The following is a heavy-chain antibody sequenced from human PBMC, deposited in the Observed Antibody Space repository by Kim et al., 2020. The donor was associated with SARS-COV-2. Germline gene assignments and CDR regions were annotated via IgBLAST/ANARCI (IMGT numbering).Heavy chain of an antibody. Sequence: SETLSLTCVVFGGSFTGHYWSWIRQPPGKGLEWIGDINHSGSTNYNPSLKSRITISIDTSDNQFSLRLSSVTAADTAVYYCARAKALRSGDFANWGQGTLVAVSS. CDR2: INHSGST. D-gene: IGHD2-21*02. CDR3: ARAKALRSGDFAN. V-gene: IGHV4-34*01. CDR1: GGSFTGHY. J-gene: IGHJ4*02.